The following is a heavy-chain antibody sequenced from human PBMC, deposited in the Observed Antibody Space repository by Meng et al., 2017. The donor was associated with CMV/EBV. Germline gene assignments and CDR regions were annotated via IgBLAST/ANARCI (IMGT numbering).Heavy chain of an antibody. CDR2: IYYSGST. J-gene: IGHJ4*02. D-gene: IGHD2-2*01. Sequence: QGQRQESGPGLVKPSPTLSLTCTVSGGSISSGDYYWSWIRQPPGKGLEWIGYIYYSGSTYYNPSLKSRVTISVDTSKNQFSLKLSSVTAADTAVYYCARVGRTSCYDYWGQGTLVTVSS. CDR1: GGSISSGDYY. CDR3: ARVGRTSCYDY. V-gene: IGHV4-30-4*08.